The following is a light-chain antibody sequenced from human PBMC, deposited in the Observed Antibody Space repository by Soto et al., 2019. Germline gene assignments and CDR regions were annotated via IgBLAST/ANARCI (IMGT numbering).Light chain of an antibody. CDR2: EVN. Sequence: QPPSASGSPGQSVTISCTGTSSDIGGYNSVSWYQQHPGKAPRLMIYEVNKRPSGVPDRFSGSKSGYTASLTVSGLQTEDEAFYYCSSSAGIYHYLVFGGGTKLTVL. J-gene: IGLJ3*02. V-gene: IGLV2-8*01. CDR1: SSDIGGYNS. CDR3: SSSAGIYHYLV.